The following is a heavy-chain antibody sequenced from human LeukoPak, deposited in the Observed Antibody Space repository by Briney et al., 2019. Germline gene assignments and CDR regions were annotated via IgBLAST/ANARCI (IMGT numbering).Heavy chain of an antibody. CDR3: ARHGLEGCRGGMCYRSFHYYGMDV. D-gene: IGHD2-15*01. J-gene: IGHJ6*02. V-gene: IGHV5-51*01. CDR2: IFPGDFEL. CDR1: GYSFTDYW. Sequence: GESLKISCKGSGYSFTDYWIGWVRPMPGKGLEWMGIIFPGDFELKYSPSFQGQVIISVDKSIDTAYLQWSSLQAPGTAMYYCARHGLEGCRGGMCYRSFHYYGMDVWGQGTTVTVSS.